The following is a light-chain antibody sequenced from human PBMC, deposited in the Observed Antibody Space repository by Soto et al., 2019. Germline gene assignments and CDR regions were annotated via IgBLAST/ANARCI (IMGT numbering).Light chain of an antibody. J-gene: IGLJ2*01. V-gene: IGLV1-40*01. CDR3: QSYDSSLSASGV. Sequence: QSVLTQPPSVSGAPGQRVIISCTGGSSNIGAGYDVNWYQQLPGAAPRLLIYGNRNRPLGVPDRFSGSKSDTSASLAITGLQTDDEADYYCQSYDSSLSASGVFGGGTKLTVL. CDR1: SSNIGAGYD. CDR2: GNR.